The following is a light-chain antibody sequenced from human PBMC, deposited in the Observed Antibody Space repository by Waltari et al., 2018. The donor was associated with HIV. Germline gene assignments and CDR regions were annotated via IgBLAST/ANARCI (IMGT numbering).Light chain of an antibody. J-gene: IGKJ5*01. CDR1: QSVNTY. Sequence: EIVLTQSPATLSLSPGERATLSYRASQSVNTYLDWYQQKPGQAPRLLIYDASNRATGIPARFSGSGSGTDFTLTISSLEPEDFAVYYCQQRSNWPPEITFGQGTRLEIK. CDR2: DAS. CDR3: QQRSNWPPEIT. V-gene: IGKV3-11*01.